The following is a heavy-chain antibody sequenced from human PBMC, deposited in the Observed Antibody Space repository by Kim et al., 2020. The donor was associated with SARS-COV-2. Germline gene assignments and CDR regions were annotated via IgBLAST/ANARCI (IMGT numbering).Heavy chain of an antibody. CDR3: ARDRILTGYWNYYYGMDV. D-gene: IGHD3-9*01. J-gene: IGHJ6*02. Sequence: GGSLRLSCAASGFTFSSYWMHWVRQAPGKGLVWVSRINSDGSSTSYADSVKGRFTISRDNAKNTLYLQMNSLRAEDTAVYYCARDRILTGYWNYYYGMDVWGQGTTVTVSS. CDR1: GFTFSSYW. V-gene: IGHV3-74*01. CDR2: INSDGSST.